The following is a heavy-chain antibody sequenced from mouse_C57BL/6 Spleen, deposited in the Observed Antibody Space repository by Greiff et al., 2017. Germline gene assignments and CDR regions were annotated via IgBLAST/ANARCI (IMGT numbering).Heavy chain of an antibody. Sequence: QVQLKQPGAELVKPGASVKMSCKASGYTFTSYWITWVKQRPGQGLEWIGDIYPGSGSTNYNEKFKSKATLTVDTSSSTAYMQLSSLTSEDSAVYYCAREVITTAHWYFDVWGTGTTVTVSS. J-gene: IGHJ1*03. D-gene: IGHD1-1*01. V-gene: IGHV1-55*01. CDR2: IYPGSGST. CDR3: AREVITTAHWYFDV. CDR1: GYTFTSYW.